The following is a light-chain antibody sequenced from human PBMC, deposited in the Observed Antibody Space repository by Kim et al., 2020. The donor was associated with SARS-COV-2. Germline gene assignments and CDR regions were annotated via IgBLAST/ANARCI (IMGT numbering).Light chain of an antibody. CDR2: DAS. CDR1: QSVSSY. J-gene: IGKJ4*01. Sequence: SLSPGGRATLSCRTSQSVSSYLVWYQQKPGQAPRLLIYDASNRATGIPARFSGSGSGTDFTLTISSLEPEDFAVYYCQQRSNWLTFGGGTKVDIK. CDR3: QQRSNWLT. V-gene: IGKV3-11*01.